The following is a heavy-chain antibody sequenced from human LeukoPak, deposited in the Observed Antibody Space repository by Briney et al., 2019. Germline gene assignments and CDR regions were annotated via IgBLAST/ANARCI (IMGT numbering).Heavy chain of an antibody. D-gene: IGHD6-19*01. CDR3: AKDSKAVTGTGNIDY. J-gene: IGHJ4*02. CDR2: IKPDGGEK. CDR1: GFTFSSYW. V-gene: IGHV3-7*03. Sequence: GGSLRLSCAASGFTFSSYWMTWVRQAPGKGLEWVAGIKPDGGEKYYVDSVKGRFTISRDNSKNSLYLQMNSLRAQDTALYYCAKDSKAVTGTGNIDYWGQGTLVTVSS.